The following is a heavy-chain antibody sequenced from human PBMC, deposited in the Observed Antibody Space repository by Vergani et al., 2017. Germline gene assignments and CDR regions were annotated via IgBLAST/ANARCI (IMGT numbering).Heavy chain of an antibody. J-gene: IGHJ4*02. CDR1: GYTFSNYY. CDR3: ARGDYGILTGYRY. CDR2: INPSGSHT. V-gene: IGHV1-46*03. D-gene: IGHD3-9*01. Sequence: VQVVQSGAEVKKSGASVKVSCKTSGYTFSNYYMHWVRQAPGQGLEWMGIINPSGSHTNYAQKFQGRVTMTRDTSTSTVYMELSSLRSEDTAIYYCARGDYGILTGYRYWGQGTLVTVSA.